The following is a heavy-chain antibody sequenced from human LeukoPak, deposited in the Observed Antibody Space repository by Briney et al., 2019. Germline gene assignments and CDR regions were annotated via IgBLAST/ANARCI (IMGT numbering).Heavy chain of an antibody. CDR2: IWYDGSNK. D-gene: IGHD3-22*01. Sequence: QVQLVESGGGVVQPGRSLRLSCAASGFTFSSYGMHWVRQAPGKGLEWVAVIWYDGSNKYYADSVKGRFTISRDNSKNTLYLQMNSLRAEDTAVYYCASLKGLFDYFDYWGQGILVTVYS. V-gene: IGHV3-33*01. CDR1: GFTFSSYG. J-gene: IGHJ4*02. CDR3: ASLKGLFDYFDY.